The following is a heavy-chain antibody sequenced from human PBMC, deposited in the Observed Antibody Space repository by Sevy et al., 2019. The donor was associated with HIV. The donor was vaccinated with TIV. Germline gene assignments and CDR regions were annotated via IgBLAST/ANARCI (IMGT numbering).Heavy chain of an antibody. CDR2: ISSSSTDI. CDR3: SRDLVLPTTIDYFYYGMDV. V-gene: IGHV3-21*01. CDR1: GFTFNTNS. Sequence: GGSLRLSCAASGFTFNTNSMNWVRQAPGKGLEWVSSISSSSTDIYYADSVKGRFTISRDKAKNTLYLQMNSLRAEDTAVYYCSRDLVLPTTIDYFYYGMDVWGQGTTVTVSS. D-gene: IGHD2-2*02. J-gene: IGHJ6*02.